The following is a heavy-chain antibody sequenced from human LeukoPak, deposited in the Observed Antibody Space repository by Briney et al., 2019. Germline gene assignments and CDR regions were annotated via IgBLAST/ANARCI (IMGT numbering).Heavy chain of an antibody. D-gene: IGHD3-3*01. J-gene: IGHJ3*02. CDR2: INTDGSST. Sequence: GGSLRLSCAASGFTFSSYWMHWVRQAPGKGLVWVSRINTDGSSTSYADSVKGRFTISRDNAKNTLYLQMNSLRAEDTAVYYCARASRITIFGVVIKDAFDIWGQGTMVTVSS. V-gene: IGHV3-74*01. CDR1: GFTFSSYW. CDR3: ARASRITIFGVVIKDAFDI.